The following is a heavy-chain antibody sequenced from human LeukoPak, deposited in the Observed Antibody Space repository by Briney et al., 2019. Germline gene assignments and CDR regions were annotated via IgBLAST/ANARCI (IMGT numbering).Heavy chain of an antibody. V-gene: IGHV4-39*01. Sequence: SETLSLTCTVSGGSISSSTYYWGWIRQPPGKGLEWIGSVYSSGATYYNPSLKSRVTISVVTSRNQFSLKLSSVTAADAAVYYCARNGDFYYFDYWGQGTLVTVSS. D-gene: IGHD4-17*01. J-gene: IGHJ4*02. CDR3: ARNGDFYYFDY. CDR2: VYSSGAT. CDR1: GGSISSSTYY.